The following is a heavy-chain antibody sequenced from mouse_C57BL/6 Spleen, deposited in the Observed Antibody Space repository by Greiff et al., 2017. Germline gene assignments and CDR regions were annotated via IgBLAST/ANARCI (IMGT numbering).Heavy chain of an antibody. CDR2: IHPNSGST. Sequence: QVQLKQPGAELVKPGASVKLSCKASGYTFTSYWMHWVKQRPGQGLEWIGMIHPNSGSTNYNEKFKSKATLTVDKSSSTAYMQLSSLTSEDSAVYYCARGTGNWFAYWGQGTLVTVSA. V-gene: IGHV1-64*01. CDR1: GYTFTSYW. CDR3: ARGTGNWFAY. D-gene: IGHD4-1*01. J-gene: IGHJ3*01.